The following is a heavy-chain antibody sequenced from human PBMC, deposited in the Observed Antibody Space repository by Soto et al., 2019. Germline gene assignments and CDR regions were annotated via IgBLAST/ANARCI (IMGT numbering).Heavy chain of an antibody. CDR1: GFTVTSNG. J-gene: IGHJ4*02. CDR2: IRPNGQGR. V-gene: IGHV3-23*01. D-gene: IGHD4-4*01. Sequence: EVQLLESGGGLVQPGGSLRLSCGVSGFTVTSNGVSWVRQAPGKGLEWVSAIRPNGQGRWYADSVKGRFTTSKDISRNTVLLQMDSLRAEDTAVYYCAKDRQYPRDYFHYWCQGTLVTVSS. CDR3: AKDRQYPRDYFHY.